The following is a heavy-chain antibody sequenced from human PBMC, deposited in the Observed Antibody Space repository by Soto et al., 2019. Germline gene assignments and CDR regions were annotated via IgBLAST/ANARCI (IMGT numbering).Heavy chain of an antibody. CDR2: IYYSGST. J-gene: IGHJ3*01. D-gene: IGHD1-26*01. CDR1: GGSISSYY. Sequence: QVQLQESGPGLVKPSETLSLTCTVSGGSISSYYWSWIRQPPGKGLEWIGYIYYSGSTNYNPSLKSRVTISVDTSKNQFSLKLSSVTAADTAVYYCARRWGDASDFWGQGTMVTVSS. V-gene: IGHV4-59*01. CDR3: ARRWGDASDF.